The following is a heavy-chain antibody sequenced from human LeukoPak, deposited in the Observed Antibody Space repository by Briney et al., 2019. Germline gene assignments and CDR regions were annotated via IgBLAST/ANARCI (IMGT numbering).Heavy chain of an antibody. J-gene: IGHJ4*02. D-gene: IGHD5-12*01. CDR3: ARRSGGVATTDY. V-gene: IGHV5-51*01. Sequence: ESLKISCKGSGYSFTNYWIGWVRQMPGKGLEWMGIIYPGDSDTRYSPSFQGQVTFSADKSINTVYLQWSSLKASDSAMYYCARRSGGVATTDYWGQGTLVTVTS. CDR1: GYSFTNYW. CDR2: IYPGDSDT.